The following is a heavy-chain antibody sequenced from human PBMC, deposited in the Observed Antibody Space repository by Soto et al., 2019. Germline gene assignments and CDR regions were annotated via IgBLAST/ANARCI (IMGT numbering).Heavy chain of an antibody. CDR2: ISPFTGDT. D-gene: IGHD2-15*01. V-gene: IGHV1-18*04. CDR1: GYTFTNYG. J-gene: IGHJ4*02. CDR3: ARSCSGGSCHSAC. Sequence: ASVKVSCKASGYTFTNYGLNWVRPAPGQGLEWMGWISPFTGDTHYTQSLQGRITMTTDTSTSTAYMELRSLRSADTAVYYCARSCSGGSCHSACWGQGTLVTASS.